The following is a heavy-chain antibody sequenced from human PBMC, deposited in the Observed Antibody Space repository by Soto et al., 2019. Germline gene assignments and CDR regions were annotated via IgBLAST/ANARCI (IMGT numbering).Heavy chain of an antibody. CDR3: ARGEQYSGRIFDY. Sequence: QSLSLTCAITGDSVSSNSAGWSWVRQSPSRGLEWLGRTYYRSKWYYEYAVSVRGRITINPDTSKNQYSLQLNSVTPEDTAVYFCARGEQYSGRIFDYWGQGTLVTVSS. CDR2: TYYRSKWYY. D-gene: IGHD1-26*01. J-gene: IGHJ4*01. CDR1: GDSVSSNSAG. V-gene: IGHV6-1*01.